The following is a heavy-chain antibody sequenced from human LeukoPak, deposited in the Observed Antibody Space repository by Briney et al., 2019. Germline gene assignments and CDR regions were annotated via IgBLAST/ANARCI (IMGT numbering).Heavy chain of an antibody. CDR1: GFTFSSYA. V-gene: IGHV3-30-3*01. CDR2: ISYDGSNK. D-gene: IGHD6-19*01. Sequence: GGSLRLSCAASGFTFSSYAMHWVRQAPGKGLEWVAVISYDGSNKYYADSVKGRFTISRDNSKNTLYLQMNSLRAEDTAVYYCARDRWLVPFDYWGHGTLVTVSS. CDR3: ARDRWLVPFDY. J-gene: IGHJ4*01.